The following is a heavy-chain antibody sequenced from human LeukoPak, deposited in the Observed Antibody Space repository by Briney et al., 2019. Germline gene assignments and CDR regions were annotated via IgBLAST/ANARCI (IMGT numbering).Heavy chain of an antibody. V-gene: IGHV1-18*01. Sequence: ASVKVSCKASGYTFTSYGISWVRQAPGQGLEWMGWISAYNGNTNYAQKLQGRVTVTTDTSTSTAYMEMRSLRSDDTAVYYCARDHRLNANYYDRSGDYWGQGTLVTVSS. CDR2: ISAYNGNT. CDR1: GYTFTSYG. J-gene: IGHJ4*02. D-gene: IGHD3-22*01. CDR3: ARDHRLNANYYDRSGDY.